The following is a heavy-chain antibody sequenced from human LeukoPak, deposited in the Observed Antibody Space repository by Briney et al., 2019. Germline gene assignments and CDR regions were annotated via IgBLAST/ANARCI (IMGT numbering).Heavy chain of an antibody. CDR3: AKVNVVVVVAATFFDY. J-gene: IGHJ4*02. Sequence: GGSLRLSCAASGFTFSSYGMHWVRQAPGKGLEWVAVIWYNGSNKYYADSVKGRFTISRDNSKNTLYLQMNSLRAEDTAVYYCAKVNVVVVVAATFFDYWGQGTLVTVSS. V-gene: IGHV3-33*06. CDR1: GFTFSSYG. CDR2: IWYNGSNK. D-gene: IGHD2-15*01.